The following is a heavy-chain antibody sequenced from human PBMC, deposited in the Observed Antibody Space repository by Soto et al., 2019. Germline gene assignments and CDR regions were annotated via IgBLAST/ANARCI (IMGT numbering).Heavy chain of an antibody. V-gene: IGHV3-30*18. CDR1: GFTFSSYG. J-gene: IGHJ6*02. Sequence: PGGSLRLSCAASGFTFSSYGMHWVRQAPGKGLEWVAVISYDGRNKYYADSVKGRFTISRDNSKNTLYLQMNSLRAEDTAVYYCAKDQGCYYDSSGYYYYYYGMDVWGQGTTVTVSS. CDR2: ISYDGRNK. D-gene: IGHD3-22*01. CDR3: AKDQGCYYDSSGYYYYYYGMDV.